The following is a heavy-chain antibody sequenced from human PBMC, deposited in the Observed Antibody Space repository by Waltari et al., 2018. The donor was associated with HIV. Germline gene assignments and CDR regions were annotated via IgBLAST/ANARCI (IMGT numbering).Heavy chain of an antibody. CDR1: GFTVSRNY. V-gene: IGHV3-53*01. D-gene: IGHD3-10*01. CDR2: IYSGGSA. Sequence: EVQLVESGGGLIQPGGSLRLSCAASGFTVSRNYMSWVRQAPGKGLEWVSVIYSGGSAFYADSGKGRFTISSDNSKNTLYLQMNSLRAEDTAVYYCARGTSDYGSYYFDYWGQGTLVTVSS. J-gene: IGHJ4*02. CDR3: ARGTSDYGSYYFDY.